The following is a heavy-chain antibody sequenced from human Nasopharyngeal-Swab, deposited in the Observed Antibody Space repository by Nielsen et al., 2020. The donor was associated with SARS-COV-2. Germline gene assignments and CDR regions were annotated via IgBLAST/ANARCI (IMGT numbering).Heavy chain of an antibody. CDR3: TRCGGGCYSGRDY. V-gene: IGHV3-73*01. J-gene: IGHJ4*02. CDR2: IRRKGNNYAT. CDR1: GFTFSDSA. D-gene: IGHD2-15*01. Sequence: GESLNTSCAASGFTFSDSAIHWVRQPSGEGLEWVARIRRKGNNYATAYSASVKGRFIIFRDDPTNTAYLQMNSLKTEDTAMYYCTRCGGGCYSGRDYWGQGTLVTVSS.